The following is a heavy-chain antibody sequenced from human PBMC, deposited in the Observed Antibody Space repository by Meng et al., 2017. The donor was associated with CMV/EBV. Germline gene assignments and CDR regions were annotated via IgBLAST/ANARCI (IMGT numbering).Heavy chain of an antibody. CDR1: GYTFTSYG. Sequence: ASVKVSCKASGYTFTSYGISWVRQAPGQGLEWMGWISAYNGNTNYAQKLQGRVTMTTDTSTSTAYMELWSLRSDDTAVYYCARDQVQAKVVPASDYYGMDVWGQGTTVTVSS. V-gene: IGHV1-18*01. CDR3: ARDQVQAKVVPASDYYGMDV. CDR2: ISAYNGNT. J-gene: IGHJ6*02. D-gene: IGHD2-2*01.